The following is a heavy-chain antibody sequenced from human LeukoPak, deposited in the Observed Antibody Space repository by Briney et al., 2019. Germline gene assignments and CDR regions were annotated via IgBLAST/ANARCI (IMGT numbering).Heavy chain of an antibody. CDR1: GRSISSYY. Sequence: PSETLSLTCTVSGRSISSYYWSWIRQPPGKGLEWVGQIHYSGSTNYNPSLKSRVTISVDTSKNQFSLKLSSVTAADTAVYYCARVRSYSGYDTHFDYWGQGTLVTVSS. V-gene: IGHV4-59*01. D-gene: IGHD5-12*01. CDR3: ARVRSYSGYDTHFDY. CDR2: IHYSGST. J-gene: IGHJ4*02.